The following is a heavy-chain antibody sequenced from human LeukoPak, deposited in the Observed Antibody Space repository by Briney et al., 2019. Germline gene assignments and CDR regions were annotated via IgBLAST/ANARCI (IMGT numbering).Heavy chain of an antibody. CDR1: GYSFTSYW. CDR2: IYPGDSDT. J-gene: IGHJ6*02. CDR3: ARSTMVRGVISMDV. V-gene: IGHV5-51*01. Sequence: GESLKISCRGSGYSFTSYWIGWVRQMPGKGLEWMRIIYPGDSDTRYSPSFQGQVTISADKSISTTYLQWSSLKASDTAMYYCARSTMVRGVISMDVWGQGTTVTVSS. D-gene: IGHD3-10*01.